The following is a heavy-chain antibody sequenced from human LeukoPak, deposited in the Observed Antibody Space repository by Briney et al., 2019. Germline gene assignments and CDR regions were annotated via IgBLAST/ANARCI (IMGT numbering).Heavy chain of an antibody. V-gene: IGHV3-30*04. CDR3: ARDPPVGSGWYGGFDY. J-gene: IGHJ4*02. Sequence: PGGSLRLSCAASGFTFSSYAMHWVRQAPGKGLEWVAVISYDGSNKYYADSVKGRFTIFRDNSKNTLYLQMNSLRAEDTAVYYCARDPPVGSGWYGGFDYWGQGTLVTVSS. CDR1: GFTFSSYA. D-gene: IGHD6-19*01. CDR2: ISYDGSNK.